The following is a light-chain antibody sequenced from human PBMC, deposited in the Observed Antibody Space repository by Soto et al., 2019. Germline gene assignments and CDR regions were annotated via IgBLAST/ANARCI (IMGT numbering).Light chain of an antibody. V-gene: IGKV3-20*01. J-gene: IGKJ3*01. CDR1: QSVSSSY. CDR2: GAS. Sequence: EIVLTQSPGTLSLSPGERATLSCRASQSVSSSYLAWYQQKPGQAPRLLIYGASSRATGIPDRFSGSGSGTDFTRTISRLEPEDFAVYYSQQYGSSPRFTFGPGTKVDIK. CDR3: QQYGSSPRFT.